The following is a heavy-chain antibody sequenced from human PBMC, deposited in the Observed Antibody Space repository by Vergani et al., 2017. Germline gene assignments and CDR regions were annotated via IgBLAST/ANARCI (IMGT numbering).Heavy chain of an antibody. J-gene: IGHJ4*02. CDR1: GFSFNTYG. CDR2: IGYDGRIK. CDR3: AREGFYDSVWWSYRLRGGYYFDY. V-gene: IGHV3-30*02. Sequence: QVQLVETGGGVVQPGGSLRLYCATSGFSFNTYGAHWVRQAPGKGLEWVAFIGYDGRIKYNVDSVKGRFTISRDTSKKTLSLQMRGLRADDTAVYYCAREGFYDSVWWSYRLRGGYYFDYWDQGTLITVSS. D-gene: IGHD3-16*02.